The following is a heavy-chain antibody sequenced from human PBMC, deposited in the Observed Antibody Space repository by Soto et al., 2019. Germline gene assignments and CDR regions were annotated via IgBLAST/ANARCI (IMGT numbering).Heavy chain of an antibody. CDR1: GFTFTGYA. V-gene: IGHV3-23*01. J-gene: IGHJ4*02. CDR2: ISGSGSST. CDR3: AKSIIAAGTYHFDN. D-gene: IGHD6-13*01. Sequence: PGGSLRLSXAASGFTFTGYAMSWVRQAPGKGLEWVSGISGSGSSTDYADSVKGRFIISRDSSNNTVYLQMNSLTAEDTAMYYCAKSIIAAGTYHFDNWGQGALVTVSS.